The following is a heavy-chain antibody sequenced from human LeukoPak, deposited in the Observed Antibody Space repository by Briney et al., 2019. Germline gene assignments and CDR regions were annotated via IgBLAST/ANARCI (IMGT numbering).Heavy chain of an antibody. D-gene: IGHD5-12*01. CDR2: IHSGGTT. CDR1: GFTVSNNY. CDR3: ARDSDSGYGPFAS. Sequence: GGSLRLSCAASGFTVSNNYMSWVRQAPGKALEWVSVIHSGGTTNYADSVQGRFTISRDNSKTTVYLHMNSLRAEDTAVYYCARDSDSGYGPFASWGQGTLVTVSS. J-gene: IGHJ4*02. V-gene: IGHV3-53*01.